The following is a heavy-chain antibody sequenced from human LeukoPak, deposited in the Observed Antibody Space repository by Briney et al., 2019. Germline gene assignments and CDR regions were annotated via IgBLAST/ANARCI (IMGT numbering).Heavy chain of an antibody. CDR1: GFTFSSYW. D-gene: IGHD4/OR15-4a*01. J-gene: IGHJ4*02. CDR2: IKQDGSEK. V-gene: IGHV3-7*01. Sequence: GGSLRLSCAASGFTFSSYWMNWDRQAPGKGLEWVANIKQDGSEKYYVDSEKGRFTISRDNAKNSLYLQMNSLRAEDTAVYYCARQNYGDAHDYWGQGTLVTVSS. CDR3: ARQNYGDAHDY.